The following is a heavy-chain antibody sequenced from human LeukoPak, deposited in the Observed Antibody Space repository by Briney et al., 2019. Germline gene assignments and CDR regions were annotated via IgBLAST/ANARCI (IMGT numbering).Heavy chain of an antibody. CDR3: ARAQIAAAGTYYMDV. CDR2: INHSGST. J-gene: IGHJ6*03. D-gene: IGHD6-13*01. Sequence: SETLSLTCAVYGGFFSGYYWSWIRQPPGKGLEGIGEINHSGSTYYNPSLKSRVTISLDTSKNQFSLKLSSVTAADTAVYYCARAQIAAAGTYYMDVWGKGTTVTVSS. V-gene: IGHV4-34*01. CDR1: GGFFSGYY.